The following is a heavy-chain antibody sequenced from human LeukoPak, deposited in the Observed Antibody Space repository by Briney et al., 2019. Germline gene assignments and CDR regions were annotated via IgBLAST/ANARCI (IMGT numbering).Heavy chain of an antibody. CDR1: GFTFDDYA. Sequence: GRSLRLSCAASGFTFDDYAMHWVRQAPGKGLEWVSVIYSGGSTYYADSVEGRFAISRDNSKNTLYLQMNSLRAEDTAVYYCAREKGIAARGWFDPWGQGTLVTVSS. V-gene: IGHV3-66*02. CDR2: IYSGGST. CDR3: AREKGIAARGWFDP. D-gene: IGHD6-6*01. J-gene: IGHJ5*02.